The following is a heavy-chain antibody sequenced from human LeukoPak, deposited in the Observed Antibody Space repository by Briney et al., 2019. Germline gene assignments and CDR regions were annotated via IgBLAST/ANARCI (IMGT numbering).Heavy chain of an antibody. CDR1: GGSISSYY. D-gene: IGHD6-13*01. V-gene: IGHV4-59*01. CDR3: ARATAGTSYYYYGMDV. J-gene: IGHJ6*02. CDR2: IYYSGST. Sequence: SETLSLTCTVSGGSISSYYWSWIRQPPGKGLEWIGYIYYSGSTNYNPSLKSRVTISVDTSKNQFSLKLSSVTAADTAVYYCARATAGTSYYYYGMDVWGQGTTVTVSS.